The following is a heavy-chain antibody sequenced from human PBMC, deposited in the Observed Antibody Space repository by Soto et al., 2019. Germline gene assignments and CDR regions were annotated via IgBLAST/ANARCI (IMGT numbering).Heavy chain of an antibody. J-gene: IGHJ1*01. D-gene: IGHD2-15*01. CDR1: GFTFSSYG. V-gene: IGHV3-33*01. CDR3: ARPNFLGCSGGSCYPTELEYFQH. Sequence: QVQLVESGGGVVQPGRSLRLSCAASGFTFSSYGMHWVRQAPGKGLEWVAVIWYDGSNKYYADSVKGRFTISRDNSKNTLYLQMNSLRAEDTAVYYCARPNFLGCSGGSCYPTELEYFQHWGQGTLVTVSS. CDR2: IWYDGSNK.